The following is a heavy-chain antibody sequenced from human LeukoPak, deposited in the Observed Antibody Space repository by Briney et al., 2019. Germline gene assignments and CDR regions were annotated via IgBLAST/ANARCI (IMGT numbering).Heavy chain of an antibody. CDR3: ARPDYYDSSGLDY. D-gene: IGHD3-22*01. V-gene: IGHV1-2*02. J-gene: IGHJ4*02. CDR2: INPNSGGT. Sequence: GASVKVSCKASGYTITGYYMHWVRQAPGQGLEWMGWINPNSGGTNYAQKFQGRVTMTRDTSISTAYVELSRLRSDDTAVYYCARPDYYDSSGLDYWGQGTLVTVSS. CDR1: GYTITGYY.